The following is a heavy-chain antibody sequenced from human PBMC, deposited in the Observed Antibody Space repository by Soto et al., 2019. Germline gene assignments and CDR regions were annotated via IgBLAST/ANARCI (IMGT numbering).Heavy chain of an antibody. Sequence: QVRLQESGPGLVKPSGTLSLTCAVFGGSVSSTNWWIWVRQPPGKGLEWIGEIYHSGTTKYSPFLKSRVTISVDKSKNQLSLKLTSVTAADTAVYYCATSGGYLDYWGQGTLVTVSS. CDR2: IYHSGTT. V-gene: IGHV4-4*02. CDR3: ATSGGYLDY. CDR1: GGSVSSTNW. D-gene: IGHD3-22*01. J-gene: IGHJ4*02.